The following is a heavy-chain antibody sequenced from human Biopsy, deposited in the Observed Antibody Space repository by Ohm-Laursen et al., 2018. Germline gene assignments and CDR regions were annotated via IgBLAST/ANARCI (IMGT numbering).Heavy chain of an antibody. CDR3: ARDER. Sequence: GSLRLSCAASGVTLSGYKMNWVRQAPGKGLEWVSSISGSSTYIYYADSVKGRFTISRDNAKNSLSLQMNSLRADDTAVYYCARDERWGQGTLVTVSS. J-gene: IGHJ4*02. CDR2: ISGSSTYI. V-gene: IGHV3-21*01. D-gene: IGHD5-24*01. CDR1: GVTLSGYK.